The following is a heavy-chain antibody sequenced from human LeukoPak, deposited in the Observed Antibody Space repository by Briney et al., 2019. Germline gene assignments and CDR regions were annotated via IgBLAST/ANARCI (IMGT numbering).Heavy chain of an antibody. D-gene: IGHD6-13*01. CDR3: ARYQQLVHDAFDI. CDR2: ITPSGTT. V-gene: IGHV3-11*01. J-gene: IGHJ3*02. Sequence: GGSLRLSCTASGFTFSDYYMSWIRQAPGKGLEWVPYITPSGTTKYADSVKGRFTISRDNAKKSFYLQMNNLRAEDAAVYSCARYQQLVHDAFDIRGRGTMVTVSS. CDR1: GFTFSDYY.